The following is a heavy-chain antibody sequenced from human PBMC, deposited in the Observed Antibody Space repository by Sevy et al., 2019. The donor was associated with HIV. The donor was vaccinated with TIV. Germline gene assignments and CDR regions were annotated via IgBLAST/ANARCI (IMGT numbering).Heavy chain of an antibody. Sequence: SETLSLTCTVSGASISSSGYYWGWSRQRPGKGLEWIARIRYSGSTYYNPSLRSRVTISADASKNQFSLKLNSVTAADTAVYYCAGRILTYRSGWSYYDHWGQGTVVTVSS. V-gene: IGHV4-39*01. D-gene: IGHD6-19*01. CDR3: AGRILTYRSGWSYYDH. CDR2: IRYSGST. CDR1: GASISSSGYY. J-gene: IGHJ4*02.